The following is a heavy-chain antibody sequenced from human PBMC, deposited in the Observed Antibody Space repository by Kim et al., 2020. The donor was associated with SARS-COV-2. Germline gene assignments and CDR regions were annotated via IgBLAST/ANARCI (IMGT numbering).Heavy chain of an antibody. CDR3: AKDMVGLVRFYNWFDP. CDR2: ISGDGGST. J-gene: IGHJ5*02. CDR1: GFTFDDYA. D-gene: IGHD6-19*01. Sequence: GGSLRLSCAASGFTFDDYAMHWVRQAPGKGLEWVSLISGDGGSTYYADSVKGRFTISRDNSKNSLYLQMNSLRTEDTALYYCAKDMVGLVRFYNWFDPWGQGTLVTVSS. V-gene: IGHV3-43*02.